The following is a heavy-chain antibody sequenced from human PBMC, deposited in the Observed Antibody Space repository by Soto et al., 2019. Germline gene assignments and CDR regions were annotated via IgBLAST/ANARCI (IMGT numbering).Heavy chain of an antibody. CDR3: ARLRGVGGGGDY. Sequence: PGESLKISCAASGYRFTSSWITWVRHIPGKGLEWMATIDPTNSNIHYNPSFRGPVTLSVDKSASTAYLEWISLRASDPSLYYWARLRGVGGGGDYWGQGTLVTVSS. V-gene: IGHV5-10-1*01. D-gene: IGHD3-10*01. CDR2: IDPTNSNI. J-gene: IGHJ4*03. CDR1: GYRFTSSW.